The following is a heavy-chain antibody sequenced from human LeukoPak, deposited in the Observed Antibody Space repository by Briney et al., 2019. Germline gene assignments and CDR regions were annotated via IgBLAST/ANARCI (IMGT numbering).Heavy chain of an antibody. CDR1: GFTFSSYE. Sequence: GGSLRLSCAASGFTFSSYEMTWVRQAPGKGLEWVSYISSSGSTIYYADSVKGRFTISRDNAKNSLYLQMNSLRAEDTAVYYCARGALEGITMIPKGDDAFDIWGQGTMVTVSP. CDR3: ARGALEGITMIPKGDDAFDI. D-gene: IGHD3-22*01. V-gene: IGHV3-48*03. CDR2: ISSSGSTI. J-gene: IGHJ3*02.